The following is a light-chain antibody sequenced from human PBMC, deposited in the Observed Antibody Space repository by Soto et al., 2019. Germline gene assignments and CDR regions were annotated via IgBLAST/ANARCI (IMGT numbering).Light chain of an antibody. J-gene: IGKJ1*01. CDR3: QHYNSYSEA. V-gene: IGKV1-5*01. Sequence: IHMTRSPSTLSASVVDIVTTACRASQNISPWLAWYQQKPGKAPKLLIYGASSLEGGVPSRFSGSGSGTDFTLTISSLQPHDFATYYCQHYNSYSEAFGQGTKVDIK. CDR2: GAS. CDR1: QNISPW.